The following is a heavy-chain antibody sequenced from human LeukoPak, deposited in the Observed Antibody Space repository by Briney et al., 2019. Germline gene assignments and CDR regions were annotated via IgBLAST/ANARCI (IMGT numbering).Heavy chain of an antibody. V-gene: IGHV1-2*02. CDR2: INPNSGGT. J-gene: IGHJ4*02. CDR3: ARDGKRGSVVEVAAIDY. D-gene: IGHD2-15*01. CDR1: GYTFTGYY. Sequence: ASVKVSCKASGYTFTGYYMHWVRQAPGQGLEWMGWINPNSGGTNYAQKFQGRVTMTRDTSISTAYMELSRLRSDDTAVYYCARDGKRGSVVEVAAIDYWGQGTLVTVSS.